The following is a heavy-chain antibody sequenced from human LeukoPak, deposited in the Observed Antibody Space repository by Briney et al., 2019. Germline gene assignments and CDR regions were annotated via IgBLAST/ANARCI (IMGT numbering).Heavy chain of an antibody. D-gene: IGHD1-26*01. CDR2: IYSDGDT. CDR1: GFTVSSNY. V-gene: IGHV3-53*01. J-gene: IGHJ4*02. Sequence: GGSLRLSCVASGFTVSSNYMSWVRQAPGKGLEWVSVIYSDGDTNYADSVKGRFTISKDNSKNTLYLQMNSLRAEDTAMYYCARESEVGALDYWGQGTLVSVSS. CDR3: ARESEVGALDY.